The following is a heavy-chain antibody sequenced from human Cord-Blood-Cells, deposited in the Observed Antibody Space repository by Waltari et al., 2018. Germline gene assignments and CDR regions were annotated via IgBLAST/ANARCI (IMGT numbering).Heavy chain of an antibody. CDR2: NRSKTNSYAT. V-gene: IGHV3-73*02. D-gene: IGHD7-27*01. CDR1: GFTFSGSA. CDR3: TRHGTNWGYY. Sequence: EVQLVESGGGLVQPGGSLNLFCAASGFTFSGSAMPWVRQDSGKGLGWVGRNRSKTNSYATAYAASVKGRFTISRDYSKNTAYLQMNSLKTEDTAVYYCTRHGTNWGYYWGQGTLVTVSS. J-gene: IGHJ4*02.